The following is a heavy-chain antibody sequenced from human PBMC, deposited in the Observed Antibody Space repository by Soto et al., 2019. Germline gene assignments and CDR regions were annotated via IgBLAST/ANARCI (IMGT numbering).Heavy chain of an antibody. CDR3: VRRMLPGYYFDY. CDR1: GYTLTELS. D-gene: IGHD3-10*02. V-gene: IGHV1-24*01. Sequence: ASVKVSCKVSGYTLTELSMHWVRQAPGKGLEWMGVIHPDASNTSYAQRFQGRITMTRDTSTSTVYMELSSLTSEDTAVYYCVRRMLPGYYFDYWGQGTLVTVSS. CDR2: IHPDASNT. J-gene: IGHJ4*02.